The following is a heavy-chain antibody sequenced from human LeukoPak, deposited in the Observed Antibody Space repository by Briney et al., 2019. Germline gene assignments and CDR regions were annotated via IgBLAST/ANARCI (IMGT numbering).Heavy chain of an antibody. CDR3: ARLDYDFWSGRRNWFDP. Sequence: RQXXXXXXXXXXYISSSGSTIYYADSVKGRFTISRDNAKNSLYLQMNSLRAEDTAVYYCARLDYDFWSGRRNWFDPWGQGTLVTVSS. CDR2: ISSSGSTI. V-gene: IGHV3-11*01. J-gene: IGHJ5*02. D-gene: IGHD3-3*01.